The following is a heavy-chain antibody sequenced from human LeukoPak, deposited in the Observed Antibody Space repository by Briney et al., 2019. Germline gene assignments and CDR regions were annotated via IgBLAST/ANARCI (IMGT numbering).Heavy chain of an antibody. J-gene: IGHJ3*02. CDR1: GGSVSSYY. CDR3: ARARYANAWYAFDI. CDR2: LSHSGSS. D-gene: IGHD2-2*01. V-gene: IGHV4-59*02. Sequence: SETLSLTCTVSGGSVSSYYWSWIRRPPGRGLEWIAYLSHSGSSDSNPSLTSRVTTLVDTSKNQSSLKLTSVTAADTAVYYCARARYANAWYAFDIWGHGTMVTVSS.